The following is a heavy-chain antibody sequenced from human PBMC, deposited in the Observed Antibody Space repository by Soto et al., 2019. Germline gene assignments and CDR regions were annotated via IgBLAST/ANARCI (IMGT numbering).Heavy chain of an antibody. Sequence: ASVKVSCKASGYTFTSYGISWLLQAPGQGLEWMGWISAYNGNTNYAQKLQGRVTMTTDTSTSTAYMELRSLRSDDTAVYYCARGGYCSGGSCYSSDAFDIWGQGTMVTVSS. V-gene: IGHV1-18*01. CDR3: ARGGYCSGGSCYSSDAFDI. D-gene: IGHD2-15*01. CDR1: GYTFTSYG. CDR2: ISAYNGNT. J-gene: IGHJ3*02.